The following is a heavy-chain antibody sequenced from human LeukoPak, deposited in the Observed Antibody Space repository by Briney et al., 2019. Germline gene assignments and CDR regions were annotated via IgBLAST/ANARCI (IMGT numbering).Heavy chain of an antibody. D-gene: IGHD3-10*01. V-gene: IGHV1-2*06. CDR3: ARVRSLWFGESLCFDP. J-gene: IGHJ5*02. Sequence: ASVKVSCKASGYTFTSYAMNWVRQAPGQGREWMGRINPNSGGTNYAQKFQGRVTMTRDTSISTAYMELSRLRSDDTAVYYCARVRSLWFGESLCFDPWGQGTLVTVSS. CDR1: GYTFTSYA. CDR2: INPNSGGT.